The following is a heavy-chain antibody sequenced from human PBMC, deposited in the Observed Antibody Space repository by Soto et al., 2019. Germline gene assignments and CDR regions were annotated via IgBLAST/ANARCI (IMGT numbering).Heavy chain of an antibody. Sequence: SETLSLTCAVYGGSFRGFYWTWIRQPPGKGLEWIGEINHSGSTNSNPSLKSRVSISVDPSKNQFSLKLTSVTAADTAVYYCARELGYSYDSNKLFDSWGQGTPVTVSS. V-gene: IGHV4-34*01. CDR2: INHSGST. CDR1: GGSFRGFY. J-gene: IGHJ4*02. CDR3: ARELGYSYDSNKLFDS. D-gene: IGHD5-18*01.